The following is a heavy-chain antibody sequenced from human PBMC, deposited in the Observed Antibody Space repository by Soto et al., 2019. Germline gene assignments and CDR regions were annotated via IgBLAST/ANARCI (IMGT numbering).Heavy chain of an antibody. CDR3: ARRGRADYDDSSGYSRGY. CDR1: CGSFSGYY. D-gene: IGHD3-22*01. CDR2: INHSGST. J-gene: IGHJ4*01. V-gene: IGHV4-34*01. Sequence: NPSEPLSLTCAVYCGSFSGYYWSWIRQPPGKGLEWIGEINHSGSTNYNPSLKSRVTISVDTSKNQFSLKLSSVTAADTAVYYYARRGRADYDDSSGYSRGYWGHGTLVTVS.